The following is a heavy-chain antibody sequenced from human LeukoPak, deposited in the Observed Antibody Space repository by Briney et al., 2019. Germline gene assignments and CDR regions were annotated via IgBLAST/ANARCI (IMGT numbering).Heavy chain of an antibody. Sequence: SETLSLTCTVSGGSISSYYWSWIRQPPGKGLEWIGYIQYSESINYNPSLKSRVTISVDTSNNQFSLKLSSVTAADTAVYYCAVPSRYCSSTSCPNYYYMDVWGKGTTVTVSS. D-gene: IGHD2-2*01. CDR3: AVPSRYCSSTSCPNYYYMDV. CDR1: GGSISSYY. CDR2: IQYSESI. V-gene: IGHV4-59*12. J-gene: IGHJ6*03.